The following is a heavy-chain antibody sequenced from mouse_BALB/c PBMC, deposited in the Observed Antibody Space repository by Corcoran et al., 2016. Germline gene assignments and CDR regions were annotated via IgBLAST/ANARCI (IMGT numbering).Heavy chain of an antibody. CDR3: ARVNWAGAY. J-gene: IGHJ3*01. V-gene: IGHV1-9*01. CDR1: GYTFSSYW. Sequence: QVQLQQSGAELMKPGASVKISCKATGYTFSSYWIEWVKQRPGHGLEWIGEILPGSGSTNYNEKFKGKATFTADTSSNTAYMQLSSLTSEDSGVYYCARVNWAGAYWGQGTLVTVSA. CDR2: ILPGSGST. D-gene: IGHD4-1*01.